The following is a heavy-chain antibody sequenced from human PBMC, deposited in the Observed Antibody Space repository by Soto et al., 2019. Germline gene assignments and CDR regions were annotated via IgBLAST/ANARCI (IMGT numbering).Heavy chain of an antibody. D-gene: IGHD5-18*01. J-gene: IGHJ4*02. CDR3: ARDPSWAYSYSTTPVYYFDY. V-gene: IGHV3-33*08. CDR2: IWYDGSNK. Sequence: PGGSLRLSCAASGFTFSSYGMHWVRQAPGKGLEWVAVIWYDGSNKYYADSVKGRFTISRDNSKNTLYLQMNSLRAEDTAVYYCARDPSWAYSYSTTPVYYFDYWGQGTLVTVSS. CDR1: GFTFSSYG.